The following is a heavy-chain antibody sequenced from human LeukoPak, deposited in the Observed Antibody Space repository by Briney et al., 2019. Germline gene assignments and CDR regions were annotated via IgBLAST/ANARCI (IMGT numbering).Heavy chain of an antibody. CDR1: GGSISSYY. V-gene: IGHV4-59*01. CDR3: ARGGLVNPFDY. D-gene: IGHD3-16*01. Sequence: PSETLSLTCTVSGGSISSYYWSWIRQPPGKGLEWIGYIYYSGSTNYNPSLKSRVSISVDASKNQFSLKLSSVTAADTAVYYCARGGLVNPFDYWGQGTLVTVSS. CDR2: IYYSGST. J-gene: IGHJ4*02.